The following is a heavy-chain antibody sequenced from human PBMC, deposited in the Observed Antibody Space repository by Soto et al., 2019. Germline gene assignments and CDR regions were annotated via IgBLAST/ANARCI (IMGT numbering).Heavy chain of an antibody. J-gene: IGHJ6*02. CDR1: GYTFTSYG. Sequence: ASVKVSCKASGYTFTSYGISWVRQAPGQGLEWMGWISAYNGNTNYAQKLQGRVTMTTDTSTSTAYMELRSLRSDDTAVYYCARGGGIEGASGNYYYYGMDVWGQGTTVTVSS. CDR2: ISAYNGNT. CDR3: ARGGGIEGASGNYYYYGMDV. D-gene: IGHD1-26*01. V-gene: IGHV1-18*04.